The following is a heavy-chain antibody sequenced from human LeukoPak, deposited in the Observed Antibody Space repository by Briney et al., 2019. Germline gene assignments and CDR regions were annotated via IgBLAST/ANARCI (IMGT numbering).Heavy chain of an antibody. V-gene: IGHV3-74*01. D-gene: IGHD3-10*01. Sequence: GGSLRLSCAASEFTFSRHWMHWVRQAPRKGLVWVSRISSDGSVTRYAHFVKGRFTISRDNAENTLYLQMNSLRAEDTALYYCARSRSWFGEFDSFDIWGQGTMVTVSS. CDR2: ISSDGSVT. J-gene: IGHJ3*02. CDR3: ARSRSWFGEFDSFDI. CDR1: EFTFSRHW.